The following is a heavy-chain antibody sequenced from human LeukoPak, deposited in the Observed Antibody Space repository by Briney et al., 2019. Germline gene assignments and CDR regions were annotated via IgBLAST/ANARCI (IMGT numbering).Heavy chain of an antibody. CDR2: IRYDGSNK. V-gene: IGHV3-30*02. Sequence: GGSLRLSCSGSGITLMSYTIHWVRQAPGKGLEWVAFIRYDGSNKYYADSVKGRFTISRDNSKNTLYLQMNSLRAEDTAVYYCAKDRGYGDYDWFDPWGQGTLVTVSS. CDR1: GITLMSYT. J-gene: IGHJ5*02. D-gene: IGHD4-17*01. CDR3: AKDRGYGDYDWFDP.